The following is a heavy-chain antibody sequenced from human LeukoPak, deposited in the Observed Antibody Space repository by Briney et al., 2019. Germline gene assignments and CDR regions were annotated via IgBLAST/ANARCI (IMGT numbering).Heavy chain of an antibody. Sequence: SETLSLTCTVSGGSVSSYYWSWIRQPPGKGLEWIGYIYYSGSTNYHPSLKSRVTITVDTSKNQFSLKLSSVTAADTAVYYCARDIGSYYFDYWGQGTLVTVSS. V-gene: IGHV4-59*02. CDR2: IYYSGST. CDR1: GGSVSSYY. CDR3: ARDIGSYYFDY. J-gene: IGHJ4*02. D-gene: IGHD1-26*01.